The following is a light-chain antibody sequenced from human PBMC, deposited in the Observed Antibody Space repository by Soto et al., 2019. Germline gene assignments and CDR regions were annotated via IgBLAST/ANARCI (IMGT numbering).Light chain of an antibody. J-gene: IGKJ5*01. CDR1: QSVSSSY. Sequence: EIVVTQSPGTLSLSPGERATLSCRASQSVSSSYLAWYQQKPGQAPRLLIYGASSRATGIPDRFSGSGSGTDFTLTISRLEPEDFAVYYCQQYGSSPLITSAQRTRLEIK. V-gene: IGKV3-20*01. CDR2: GAS. CDR3: QQYGSSPLIT.